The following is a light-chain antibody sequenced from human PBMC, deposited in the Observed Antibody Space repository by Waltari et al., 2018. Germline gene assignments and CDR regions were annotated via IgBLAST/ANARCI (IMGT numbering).Light chain of an antibody. CDR2: GVS. CDR3: QQPYSLPLT. Sequence: DIQMTQSPSSVSASVGDRVTIACRASQAINNWLFWYQQKPGKPPRLLLNGVSSLASGVPSRFSGSGSWTDFTLTISSLQPEDFATYYCQQPYSLPLTFGGGTKVEI. CDR1: QAINNW. J-gene: IGKJ4*01. V-gene: IGKV1-12*01.